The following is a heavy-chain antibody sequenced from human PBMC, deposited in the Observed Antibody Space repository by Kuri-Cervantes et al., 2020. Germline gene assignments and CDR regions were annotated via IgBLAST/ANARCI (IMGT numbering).Heavy chain of an antibody. CDR1: GGTFSSYA. CDR2: INPNSGGA. Sequence: ASVKVSCKASGGTFSSYAISWVRLAPGQGLEWMGWINPNSGGADYAQKFQGRVTMTRDTSISTAYMELSRLRSDDTAVYYCARVDCSSTSCYESYYYGMEVWGQGTTVTVSS. V-gene: IGHV1-2*02. D-gene: IGHD2-2*01. CDR3: ARVDCSSTSCYESYYYGMEV. J-gene: IGHJ6*02.